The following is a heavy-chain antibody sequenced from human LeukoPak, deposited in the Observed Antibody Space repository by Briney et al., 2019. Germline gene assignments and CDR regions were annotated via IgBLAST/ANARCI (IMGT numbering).Heavy chain of an antibody. V-gene: IGHV3-23*01. CDR2: ISGSGGST. D-gene: IGHD6-19*01. CDR3: ARKRGIAVAGGYMDV. Sequence: GGSLRLSCASSGFTFSSYAMSWVRQAPGKGLEWVSAISGSGGSTYYADSVKGRFTISRYNSKNTLYLQMNTLRAEDTAVYYCARKRGIAVAGGYMDVWGKGSTVTVSS. J-gene: IGHJ6*03. CDR1: GFTFSSYA.